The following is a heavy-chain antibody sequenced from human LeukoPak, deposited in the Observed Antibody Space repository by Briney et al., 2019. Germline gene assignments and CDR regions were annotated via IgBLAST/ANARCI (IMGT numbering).Heavy chain of an antibody. CDR1: GYTLIELS. V-gene: IGHV1-24*01. CDR2: FDPEDGET. CDR3: ATDVSSQYDGFDI. J-gene: IGHJ3*02. Sequence: ASVKVSCKVSGYTLIELSMHWVRQAPGKGLEWMGGFDPEDGETINAQKFQGRVTMTEDTSTDTAYMELSSLRSEDTAVYYCATDVSSQYDGFDIWGQGTMVTVSS. D-gene: IGHD6-13*01.